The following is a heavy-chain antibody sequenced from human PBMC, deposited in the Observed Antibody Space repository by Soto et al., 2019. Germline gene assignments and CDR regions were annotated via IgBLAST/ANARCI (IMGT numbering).Heavy chain of an antibody. Sequence: QLQLQESGSGLVKPSQTLSLTCAVSGGSISSGGYSWIWIRQPPGKGLEWIGYIYDSGSTYYNPSLMSRVTIPVDRSKNQVSLKLSSVTAADTAVYYCAAGGGLPRYYWGQGTLVTVSA. J-gene: IGHJ4*02. V-gene: IGHV4-30-2*01. CDR1: GGSISSGGYS. CDR3: AAGGGLPRYY. CDR2: IYDSGST. D-gene: IGHD5-12*01.